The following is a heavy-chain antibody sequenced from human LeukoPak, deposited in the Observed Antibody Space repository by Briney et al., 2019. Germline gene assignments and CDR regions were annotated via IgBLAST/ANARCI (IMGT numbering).Heavy chain of an antibody. CDR3: AREAGDSPVYFDY. D-gene: IGHD7-27*01. CDR2: IIPILGTA. J-gene: IGHJ4*02. CDR1: GGTFSSYA. Sequence: ASVKVSCKASGGTFSSYAISWVRQAPGQGLEWMGGIIPILGTANYAQKFQGRVTITADESTSTAYMELSSLRSEDTAVYYCAREAGDSPVYFDYWGQGTLVTVSS. V-gene: IGHV1-69*13.